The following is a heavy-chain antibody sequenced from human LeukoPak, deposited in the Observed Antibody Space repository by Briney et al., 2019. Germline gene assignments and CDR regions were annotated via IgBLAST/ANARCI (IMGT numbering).Heavy chain of an antibody. Sequence: GGSLRLSCAAAGFAFSSYAMHWVRQAPGKGLEWVAVISYDGSNKYYADSVKGRFTISRDNSKNTLYLQMNSLRAEDTAVYYCARVLGGYSGSLDYWGQGTLVTVSS. CDR1: GFAFSSYA. D-gene: IGHD1-26*01. CDR2: ISYDGSNK. J-gene: IGHJ4*02. V-gene: IGHV3-30-3*01. CDR3: ARVLGGYSGSLDY.